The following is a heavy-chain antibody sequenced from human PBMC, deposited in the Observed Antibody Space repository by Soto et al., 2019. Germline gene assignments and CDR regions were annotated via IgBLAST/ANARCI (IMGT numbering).Heavy chain of an antibody. CDR1: GGSISSGDYY. D-gene: IGHD3-10*01. V-gene: IGHV4-30-4*01. CDR2: IYYSGST. Sequence: SETLSLTCTVSGGSISSGDYYWSWIRQPPGKGLEWIGYIYYSGSTYYNPSLKSRVTISVDTSKNQFSLKPSSVTAADTAVYYCARDRPVGNYLDYWGQGTLVTVSS. CDR3: ARDRPVGNYLDY. J-gene: IGHJ4*02.